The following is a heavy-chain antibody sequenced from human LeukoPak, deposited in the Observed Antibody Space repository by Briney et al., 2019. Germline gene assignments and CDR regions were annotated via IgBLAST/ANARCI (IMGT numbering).Heavy chain of an antibody. CDR3: AELGITMIGGV. J-gene: IGHJ6*04. D-gene: IGHD3-10*02. Sequence: GGSLRLSCAASGFTFSSYWMSWVRQAPGKGLEWVANIKQDGSEKYYVDSVKGRFTISRDNVKNSLYLQMNSLRAEDTAVYYCAELGITMIGGVWGKGTTVTISS. V-gene: IGHV3-7*01. CDR2: IKQDGSEK. CDR1: GFTFSSYW.